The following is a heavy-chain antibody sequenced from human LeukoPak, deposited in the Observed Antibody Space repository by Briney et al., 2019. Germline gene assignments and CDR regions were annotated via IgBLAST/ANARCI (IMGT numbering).Heavy chain of an antibody. CDR1: GFTFSSYA. D-gene: IGHD5-24*01. CDR2: ISYDGSNK. Sequence: GGSLRLSCAASGFTFSSYAMHWVRQAPGKGLEWVAVISYDGSNKYYADSVKGRFTISRDNSKNTLYLQMNSLRAEDTAVYYCARGFHVDMATMAYWGQGTLVTVSS. J-gene: IGHJ4*02. CDR3: ARGFHVDMATMAY. V-gene: IGHV3-30-3*01.